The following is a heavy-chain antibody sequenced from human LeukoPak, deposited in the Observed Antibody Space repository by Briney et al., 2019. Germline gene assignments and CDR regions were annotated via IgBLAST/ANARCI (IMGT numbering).Heavy chain of an antibody. CDR1: GFTFSNYA. D-gene: IGHD2-2*01. Sequence: GGSLRLSCAASGFTFSNYAMNWVRQAPGKGLEWVSTVSAGSTTYYADSVKGRFTISRDNSKNTLYLQMNSLRAEDTAVYYCTKGQPMFDYWGQGTLVTVSS. CDR2: VSAGSTT. V-gene: IGHV3-23*01. CDR3: TKGQPMFDY. J-gene: IGHJ4*02.